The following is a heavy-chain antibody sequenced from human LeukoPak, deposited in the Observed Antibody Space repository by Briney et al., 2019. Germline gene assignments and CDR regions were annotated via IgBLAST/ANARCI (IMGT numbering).Heavy chain of an antibody. CDR3: ARHSGYSSGWYSRMANFDY. J-gene: IGHJ4*02. Sequence: SETLSLTCTVSGGSISSSSYYWGWIRQPPGKGLEWIGSIYYSGSTYYNPSLKSRVTISVETSKNQFSLKLSSVTAADTAVYYCARHSGYSSGWYSRMANFDYWGQGTLVTVSS. D-gene: IGHD6-19*01. V-gene: IGHV4-39*01. CDR1: GGSISSSSYY. CDR2: IYYSGST.